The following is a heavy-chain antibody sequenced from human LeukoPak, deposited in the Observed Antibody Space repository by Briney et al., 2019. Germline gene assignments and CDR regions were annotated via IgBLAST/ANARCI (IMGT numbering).Heavy chain of an antibody. V-gene: IGHV3-21*01. Sequence: GGSLRLSCAASGFTFSSYSMNWVRQAPGKGLEWVSSISSSSSYIYYADSVKGRFTISGDNAKNSLYLQMNSLRAEDTAVYYCAPFTYNWNDNGDYWGQGTLVTVSS. CDR3: APFTYNWNDNGDY. CDR2: ISSSSSYI. J-gene: IGHJ4*02. D-gene: IGHD1-1*01. CDR1: GFTFSSYS.